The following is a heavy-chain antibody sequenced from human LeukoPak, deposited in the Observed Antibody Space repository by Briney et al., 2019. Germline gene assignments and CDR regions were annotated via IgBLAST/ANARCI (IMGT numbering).Heavy chain of an antibody. CDR3: ARVPGDY. CDR2: ISPSSNYI. V-gene: IGHV3-21*01. Sequence: GGSLRLSCAASGFTFSSHSMNWVRQAPGKGLEWVSSISPSSNYIYYADSLKGRFTISRDNAKNSLYLQMNSLRAEDTAVYYCARVPGDYWGQGTLVTVSS. CDR1: GFTFSSHS. D-gene: IGHD7-27*01. J-gene: IGHJ4*02.